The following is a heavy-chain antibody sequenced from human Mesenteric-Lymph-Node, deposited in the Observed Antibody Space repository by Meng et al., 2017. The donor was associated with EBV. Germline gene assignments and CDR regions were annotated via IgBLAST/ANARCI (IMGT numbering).Heavy chain of an antibody. CDR2: INPNSCGT. CDR1: GNTFTGYF. D-gene: IGHD2/OR15-2a*01. CDR3: ARDLPLYADHVDRSFDY. Sequence: LVRCWGGVKKPGPSVKVPSKASGNTFTGYFIHWVRQAPGQGREWIGRINPNSCGTNYAQKFQGRVTMTRDSSTSTAYMEVRSLRSDDTAVYYCARDLPLYADHVDRSFDYWGQGTLVTVSS. V-gene: IGHV1-2*06. J-gene: IGHJ4*02.